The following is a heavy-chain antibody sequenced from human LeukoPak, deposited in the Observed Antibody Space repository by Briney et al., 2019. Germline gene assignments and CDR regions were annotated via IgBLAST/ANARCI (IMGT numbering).Heavy chain of an antibody. CDR1: GYTFTSYG. CDR3: ARDGLDCSSTSCSSITDYGMDV. D-gene: IGHD2-2*01. CDR2: ISAYNGNT. V-gene: IGHV1-18*01. J-gene: IGHJ6*02. Sequence: GASVKVSCKASGYTFTSYGISWVRPAPGQGLEWMGWISAYNGNTNYAQKLQGRVTMTTDTSTSTAYMELRSLRSDDTAVYYCARDGLDCSSTSCSSITDYGMDVWGQGTTVTVSS.